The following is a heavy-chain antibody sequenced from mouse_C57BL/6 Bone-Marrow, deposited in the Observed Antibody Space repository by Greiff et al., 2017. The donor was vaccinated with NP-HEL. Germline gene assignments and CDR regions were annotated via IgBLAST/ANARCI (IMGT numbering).Heavy chain of an antibody. CDR2: ISPGSGST. V-gene: IGHV1-55*01. CDR1: GYTFTSYW. CDR3: ARGRLSLGGAMDY. J-gene: IGHJ4*01. Sequence: QVQLQQPGAELVKPGASVKMSCKASGYTFTSYWITWVKQRPGQGLEWIGDISPGSGSTNYNEKFKSKATLTVDTSSSTAYMQLSSLTSEDSAVYYCARGRLSLGGAMDYWGQGTSVTVSS. D-gene: IGHD1-1*02.